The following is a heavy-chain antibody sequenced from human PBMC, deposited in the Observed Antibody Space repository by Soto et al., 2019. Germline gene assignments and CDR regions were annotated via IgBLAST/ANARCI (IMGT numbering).Heavy chain of an antibody. CDR1: GYTFTSYY. V-gene: IGHV1-46*01. Sequence: ASVKVSCKASGYTFTSYYMHWVRQAPGQGLEWMGIINPSGGSTSYAQKFQGRVTMIRDTSTSTVYMELSSLRSEDTAVYYCARGTGSSRPYYYYGMDVWGQGTTVTVSS. J-gene: IGHJ6*02. CDR2: INPSGGST. D-gene: IGHD6-13*01. CDR3: ARGTGSSRPYYYYGMDV.